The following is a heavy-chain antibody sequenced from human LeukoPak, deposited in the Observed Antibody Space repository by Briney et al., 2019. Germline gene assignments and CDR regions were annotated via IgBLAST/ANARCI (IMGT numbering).Heavy chain of an antibody. CDR1: GFTFSSYG. D-gene: IGHD5-18*01. CDR2: IRYDGSNK. CDR3: ARITPIGYSYGSYFDY. J-gene: IGHJ4*02. Sequence: PGGSLRLSCAASGFTFSSYGMHWVRQAPGKGLEWVAFIRYDGSNKYYADSVKGRFTISRDNSKNTLYLQMNSLRAEDTAVYYCARITPIGYSYGSYFDYWGQGTLVTVSS. V-gene: IGHV3-30*02.